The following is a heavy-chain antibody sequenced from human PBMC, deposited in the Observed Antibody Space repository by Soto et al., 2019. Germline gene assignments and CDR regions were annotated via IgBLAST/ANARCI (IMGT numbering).Heavy chain of an antibody. J-gene: IGHJ4*02. D-gene: IGHD1-20*01. V-gene: IGHV3-21*01. CDR2: ISSSSSYI. CDR1: GFTFSSYS. CDR3: ASPRITGTTFQFDY. Sequence: GGSLRLSCAASGFTFSSYSMNWVRQAPGKGLEWVSSISSSSSYIYYADSVKGRFTISRDNAKNSLYLQMNSLRAEDTAVYYCASPRITGTTFQFDYWGQGTLVTVSS.